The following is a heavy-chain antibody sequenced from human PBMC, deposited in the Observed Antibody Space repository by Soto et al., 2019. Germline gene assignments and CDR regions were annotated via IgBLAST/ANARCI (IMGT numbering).Heavy chain of an antibody. CDR2: INHSGST. CDR3: ARDKITGLFDY. J-gene: IGHJ4*02. CDR1: GGSFSGYY. D-gene: IGHD2-8*02. Sequence: SETLSFTCAVYGGSFSGYYWTWIRQPPGTGLEWIGEINHSGSTNYNPSLKSRVTITVDTSKNQFSLKLTSVTAADTAVYYCARDKITGLFDYWGQGTLVTVSS. V-gene: IGHV4-34*01.